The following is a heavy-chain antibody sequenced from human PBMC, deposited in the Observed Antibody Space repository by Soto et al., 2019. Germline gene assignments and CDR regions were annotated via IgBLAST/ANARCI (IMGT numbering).Heavy chain of an antibody. V-gene: IGHV4-38-2*02. CDR1: GYSISSGYY. D-gene: IGHD3-9*01. CDR3: ARDNPGYFDWLIFAAGFDT. J-gene: IGHJ5*02. Sequence: SETLSLTCAVSGYSISSGYYWGWIRQPPGKGLEWIGSIYHSGSTYYNPSLKSRVTISVDTSKNQFSLKLSSVTAADTAVYYCARDNPGYFDWLIFAAGFDTWCQGTLVTVS. CDR2: IYHSGST.